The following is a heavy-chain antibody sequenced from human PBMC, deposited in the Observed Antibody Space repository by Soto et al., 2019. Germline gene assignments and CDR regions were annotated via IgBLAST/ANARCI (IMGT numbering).Heavy chain of an antibody. Sequence: QVQLVQSGAEVKKPGASVKVYCKASGYTFPSYDINWVRQATGQGLEWMGWMNPNGGNRAYAQKFKSSIATTNNTTINIVYKELRRLLSEDPHVYYRAREPGEACAIGGQGTLVPASS. CDR2: MNPNGGNR. CDR3: AREPGEACAI. D-gene: IGHD2-2*01. CDR1: GYTFPSYD. J-gene: IGHJ3*02. V-gene: IGHV1-8*01.